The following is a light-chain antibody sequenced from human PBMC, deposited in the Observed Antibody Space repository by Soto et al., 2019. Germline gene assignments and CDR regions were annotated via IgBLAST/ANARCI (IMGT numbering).Light chain of an antibody. J-gene: IGLJ2*01. CDR1: SSNIGSDS. CDR3: ASWDDSLSGGV. CDR2: KNN. V-gene: IGLV1-47*01. Sequence: QSVLTQPPSASGTPGQRVTISCSGSSSNIGSDSVYWYQQLPGTAPKLLIYKNNQRPSGVPDRFSGSKSGTSASLAIGGLRSEDEADYYCASWDDSLSGGVFGGGTKLTVL.